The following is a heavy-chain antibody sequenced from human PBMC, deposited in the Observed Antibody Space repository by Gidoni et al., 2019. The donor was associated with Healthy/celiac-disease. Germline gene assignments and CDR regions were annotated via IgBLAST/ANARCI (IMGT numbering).Heavy chain of an antibody. J-gene: IGHJ4*02. CDR2: IWYDGSNK. Sequence: QVQLVESGGGVVQPGRSLRLSCDASGFTFSSYGMDWVRQAPGKGLGWVAVIWYDGSNKYYADSVKGRVTISRDNSKNTLYLQMNSLRAEDTAVYYCARDQWGVVPAATFDYWGQGTLVTVSS. D-gene: IGHD2-2*01. CDR3: ARDQWGVVPAATFDY. V-gene: IGHV3-33*01. CDR1: GFTFSSYG.